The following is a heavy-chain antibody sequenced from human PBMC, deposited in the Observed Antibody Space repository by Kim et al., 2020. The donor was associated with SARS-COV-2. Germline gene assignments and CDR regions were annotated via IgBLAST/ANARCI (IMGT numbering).Heavy chain of an antibody. Sequence: DYAVFVQSRITIKPDTSKNKFSLQLDSVTPEDTAVYYCARDVWFGDLLIDYWGQGTLVTVSS. CDR3: ARDVWFGDLLIDY. D-gene: IGHD3-10*01. V-gene: IGHV6-1*01. J-gene: IGHJ4*02.